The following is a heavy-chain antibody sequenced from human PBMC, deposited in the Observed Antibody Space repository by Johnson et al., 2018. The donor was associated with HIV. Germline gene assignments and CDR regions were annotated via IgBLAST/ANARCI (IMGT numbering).Heavy chain of an antibody. D-gene: IGHD2-8*01. CDR3: ARLKNGAFDI. CDR2: ISYDGSDK. V-gene: IGHV3-30*03. J-gene: IGHJ3*02. Sequence: QVQLVESGGGVVQPGRSLRLSCAASGFTFSSYGMHWVRQAPGKGLEWAAVISYDGSDKYYADSVKGRFTISRDNSKNTLFLQMNSLRVEDTAVYYCARLKNGAFDIWGQGTMVTVSS. CDR1: GFTFSSYG.